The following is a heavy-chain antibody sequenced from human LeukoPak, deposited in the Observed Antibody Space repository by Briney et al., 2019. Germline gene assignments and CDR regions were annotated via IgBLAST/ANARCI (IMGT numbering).Heavy chain of an antibody. V-gene: IGHV3-30*02. CDR3: AKALRYCSSTSCYALDY. Sequence: PGGSLRLSCAASGFTFSSYGMHWVRQAPGKGLKWVAFIRYDGSNKYYADSVKGRFTISRDNSKNTLYLQMNSLRAEDTAVYYCAKALRYCSSTSCYALDYWGQGTLVTVSS. J-gene: IGHJ4*02. D-gene: IGHD2-2*01. CDR1: GFTFSSYG. CDR2: IRYDGSNK.